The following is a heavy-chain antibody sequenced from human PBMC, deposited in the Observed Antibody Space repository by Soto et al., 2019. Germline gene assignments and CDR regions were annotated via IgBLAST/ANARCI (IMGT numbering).Heavy chain of an antibody. CDR3: AGDGYCSAGSCDSLVAFDI. J-gene: IGHJ3*02. V-gene: IGHV1-2*04. D-gene: IGHD2-15*01. Sequence: ASVKVSCKASGYTFTGYYMHWVRQAPGQGLEWMGWSNPNSGGTNYAQKFQGWVTMTRDTSISTAYMELSRLRSDDTAVYYCAGDGYCSAGSCDSLVAFDIWGQGTMLTVS. CDR1: GYTFTGYY. CDR2: SNPNSGGT.